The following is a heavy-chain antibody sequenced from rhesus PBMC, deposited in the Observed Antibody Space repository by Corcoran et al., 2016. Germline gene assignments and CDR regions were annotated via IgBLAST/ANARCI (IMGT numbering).Heavy chain of an antibody. CDR2: SMPLVGIT. D-gene: IGHD4-29*01. V-gene: IGHV1-198*02. CDR1: GFTFGSYA. Sequence: QVQLVQSGAEVKKPGASVKVSCKASGFTFGSYAISWVRQAPGQGLEWMGVSMPLVGITNDAEKCQGRVTITADTYTSTAYMELSRVRSEDKAVDYCARGEGTVAATLGDYYGLDSWGQGVVVTVSS. J-gene: IGHJ6*01. CDR3: ARGEGTVAATLGDYYGLDS.